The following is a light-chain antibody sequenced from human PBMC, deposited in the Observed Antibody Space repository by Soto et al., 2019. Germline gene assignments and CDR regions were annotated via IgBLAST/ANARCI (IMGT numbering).Light chain of an antibody. CDR3: QEYDGAPPVT. CDR2: DAS. V-gene: IGKV3-20*01. Sequence: IVLTHSPDTLSFSAGDRATLSGRAIQSVRSERLAWYQQKPGQAPRLVIFDASTRATGIPERFSGSGSGTHFTLTITSLEPEDFAVYYCQEYDGAPPVTFGLGTRLEIK. CDR1: QSVRSER. J-gene: IGKJ5*01.